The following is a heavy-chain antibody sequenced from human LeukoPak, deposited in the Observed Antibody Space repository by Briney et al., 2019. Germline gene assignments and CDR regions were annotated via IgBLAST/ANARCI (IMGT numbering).Heavy chain of an antibody. J-gene: IGHJ4*02. D-gene: IGHD5-18*01. Sequence: SETLSLTCAVYGGSFSGYYWSWIRQPPGKGLEWIGEINHSGSTNYNPSLKSRVTISVDTSKNQFSLKLSFVTAADTAVYYCARTWIQLEFDYWGQGTLVTVSS. CDR3: ARTWIQLEFDY. V-gene: IGHV4-34*01. CDR1: GGSFSGYY. CDR2: INHSGST.